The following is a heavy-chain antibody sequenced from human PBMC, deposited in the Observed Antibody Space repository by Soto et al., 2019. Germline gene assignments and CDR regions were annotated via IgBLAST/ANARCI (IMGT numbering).Heavy chain of an antibody. V-gene: IGHV1-69*05. D-gene: IGHD3-22*01. CDR2: IIPIFGTA. CDR1: GGTFSSYA. CDR3: ARGRRTYYYDSSGYYGERAFDI. Sequence: GASVKVACKASGGTFSSYAISWVRQAPGEGLEWMGGIIPIFGTANYAQKLQGRVTMTTDTSTSTAYMELRSLRSDDTAVYYCARGRRTYYYDSSGYYGERAFDILGQGTMVTVS. J-gene: IGHJ3*02.